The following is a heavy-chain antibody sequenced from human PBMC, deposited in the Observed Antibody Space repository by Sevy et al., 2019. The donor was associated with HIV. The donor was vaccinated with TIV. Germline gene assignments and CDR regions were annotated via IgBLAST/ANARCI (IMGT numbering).Heavy chain of an antibody. CDR2: VSGSGGKT. V-gene: IGHV3-23*01. J-gene: IGHJ3*02. CDR3: ATHRRRDGYSYGAFDI. CDR1: GFTFGNYA. Sequence: GESLKISCAASGFTFGNYALSWVRQAPGKGLEWVSAVSGSGGKTYYADSVKGRFTISRDTSNNTLFLHMNSLRAEDTAVYYCATHRRRDGYSYGAFDIWGQGTMVTVSS. D-gene: IGHD4-4*01.